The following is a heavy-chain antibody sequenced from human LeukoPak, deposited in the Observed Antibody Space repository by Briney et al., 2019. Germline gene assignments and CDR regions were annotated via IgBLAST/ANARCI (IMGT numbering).Heavy chain of an antibody. CDR3: ARGLYDFSLEYFDY. CDR2: IYYSGST. V-gene: IGHV4-59*01. CDR1: GGSISSYY. Sequence: SETLSLTCTVSGGSISSYYWSWIRQPPGKGLEWIGYIYYSGSTNYNPSLKSRVTISVDTSKSQFSLKLSSVTAADTAVYYCARGLYDFSLEYFDYWGQGTLVTVSS. J-gene: IGHJ4*02. D-gene: IGHD3-3*01.